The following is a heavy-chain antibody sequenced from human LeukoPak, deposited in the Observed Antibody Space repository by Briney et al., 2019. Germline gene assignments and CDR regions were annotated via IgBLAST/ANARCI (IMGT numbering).Heavy chain of an antibody. CDR2: VYTSGTT. CDR3: ARGTEKTRISGYYAFDH. J-gene: IGHJ4*02. CDR1: GGSMRGVF. V-gene: IGHV4-4*07. Sequence: LSKTLSLARAVSGGSMRGVFRTGVRQPSGKEQEWIGGVYTSGTTYYNPSLEGRVTISLDTFNNQFSLRVTSVTAADTAIYYYARGTEKTRISGYYAFDHWGRGLLVTVSS. D-gene: IGHD3-22*01.